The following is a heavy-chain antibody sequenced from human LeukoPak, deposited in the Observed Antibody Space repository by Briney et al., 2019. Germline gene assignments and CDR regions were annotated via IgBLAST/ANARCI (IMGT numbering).Heavy chain of an antibody. CDR1: GFTFSNHA. J-gene: IGHJ6*03. D-gene: IGHD1-26*01. V-gene: IGHV3-23*01. CDR2: ISSSGSST. CDR3: ARRSPGTSSLFYYYMDV. Sequence: PGGSLRLSCAASGFTFSNHAMSWVRQAPGKGLEWVSGISSSGSSTFFADHVKGRFTISRDNAKNSLYLQMTTLQAEDTAVYYRARRSPGTSSLFYYYMDVWGKGTTVTVSS.